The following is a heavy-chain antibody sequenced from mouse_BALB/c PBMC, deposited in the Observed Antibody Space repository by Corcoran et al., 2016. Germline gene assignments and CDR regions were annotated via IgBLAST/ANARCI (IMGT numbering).Heavy chain of an antibody. J-gene: IGHJ1*01. CDR2: IDPANGNT. CDR1: GFNIKDTY. CDR3: ANGDWYFDV. V-gene: IGHV14-3*02. Sequence: EVQLQQSGAELVKPGASVKLSCTASGFNIKDTYMHWVKQRPEQGLEWIGRIDPANGNTKYDTKFQGKATITADTSYNTAYLQLSSLTSEDTAVDSCANGDWYFDVLRAGTTVTVSA.